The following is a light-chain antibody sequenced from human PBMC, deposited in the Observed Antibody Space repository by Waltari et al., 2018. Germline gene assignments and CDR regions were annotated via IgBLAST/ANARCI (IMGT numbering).Light chain of an antibody. CDR1: SSDVGGYNY. V-gene: IGLV2-11*01. CDR3: CSYAGSYTLRV. CDR2: DVS. Sequence: QSALTQPRSVSGSPGQSVTISCPGPSSDVGGYNYVPWYQQHPGKAPKLMIYDVSKRPSGVPDRFSGSKSGNTASLTISGLQAEDEADYYCCSYAGSYTLRVFGGGTKLTVL. J-gene: IGLJ3*02.